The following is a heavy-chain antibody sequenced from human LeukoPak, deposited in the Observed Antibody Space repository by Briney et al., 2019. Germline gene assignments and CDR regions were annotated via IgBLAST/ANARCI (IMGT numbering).Heavy chain of an antibody. D-gene: IGHD1-14*01. CDR2: INHSGST. J-gene: IGHJ5*02. CDR1: GGSFSGYY. Sequence: SETLSLTCAVYGGSFSGYYWSWIHQPPGKGLEWIGEINHSGSTNYNPSLKSRVTISVDTSKNQFSLKLSSVTAADTAAYYCARGRIHGAWGQGTLVTVSS. CDR3: ARGRIHGA. V-gene: IGHV4-34*01.